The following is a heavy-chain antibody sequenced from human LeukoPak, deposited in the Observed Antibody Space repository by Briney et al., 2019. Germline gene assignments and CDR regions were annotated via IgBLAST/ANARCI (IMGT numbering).Heavy chain of an antibody. D-gene: IGHD2-2*01. Sequence: GGSLRLSCAASGFTFSSYSMNWVRQAPGKGLEWVSSISSSSSYIYYADSVKGRFTISRDNAKNSLYLQMSSLRAEDTAVYYCAREPYRYGMDVWGQGTTVTVSS. CDR2: ISSSSSYI. V-gene: IGHV3-21*01. J-gene: IGHJ6*02. CDR1: GFTFSSYS. CDR3: AREPYRYGMDV.